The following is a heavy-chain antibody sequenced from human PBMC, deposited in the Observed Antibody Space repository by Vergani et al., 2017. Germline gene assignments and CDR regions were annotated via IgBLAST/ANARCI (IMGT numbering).Heavy chain of an antibody. CDR1: GGTFSSYA. D-gene: IGHD2-15*01. CDR3: AGETLMVAATAWFDP. J-gene: IGHJ5*02. Sequence: QVQLAQSGAEVKKPGSSVKVSCKASGGTFSSYAISWVRQAPGQGIEWMGGSIPIFGTANYAQKFQGRVTITADEATSTAYMELSSLISEDTAVYYCAGETLMVAATAWFDPWGQGTLVTVSS. V-gene: IGHV1-69*01. CDR2: SIPIFGTA.